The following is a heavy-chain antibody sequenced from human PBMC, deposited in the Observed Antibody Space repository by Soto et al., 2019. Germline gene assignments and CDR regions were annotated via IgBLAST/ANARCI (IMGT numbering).Heavy chain of an antibody. D-gene: IGHD6-19*01. Sequence: SETLSLTCAVSGGSITGHYWIWIRQPPGKGLEWIGYIFYSGGTNYNPSLKSRVTISVDTSKNHFSLKLSSVTAADTALYYCARVGSSGWAPDSWGQGTLVTVSS. CDR1: GGSITGHY. CDR2: IFYSGGT. V-gene: IGHV4-59*11. CDR3: ARVGSSGWAPDS. J-gene: IGHJ5*01.